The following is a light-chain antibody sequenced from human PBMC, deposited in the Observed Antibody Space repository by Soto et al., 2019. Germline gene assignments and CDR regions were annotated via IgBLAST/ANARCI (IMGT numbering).Light chain of an antibody. CDR1: QSVSTY. Sequence: IVVTKSAATLSLSPWERATLACRASQSVSTYLAWSQQKPGQAPRLLLYGTSTRATGIPDRVTGSGSGTEFTLTISSLEPEDFAGYYCQQRSNWPLTFGGGTKVDIK. CDR2: GTS. V-gene: IGKV3-11*01. J-gene: IGKJ4*01. CDR3: QQRSNWPLT.